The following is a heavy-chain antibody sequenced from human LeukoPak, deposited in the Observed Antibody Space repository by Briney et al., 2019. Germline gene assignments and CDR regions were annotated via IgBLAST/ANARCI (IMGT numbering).Heavy chain of an antibody. D-gene: IGHD6-6*01. CDR1: GFTFSSYA. J-gene: IGHJ4*02. V-gene: IGHV3-23*01. Sequence: PGGSLRLSCAASGFTFSSYAMTWVRQAPGKGLEWVSGIRISVGSTYYADSVKGRFTLSRDNSKNTLFLQMNSLRAEDTAVYYCATGYSSSSDLWSTIEYWGQGTLVTVSS. CDR3: ATGYSSSSDLWSTIEY. CDR2: IRISVGST.